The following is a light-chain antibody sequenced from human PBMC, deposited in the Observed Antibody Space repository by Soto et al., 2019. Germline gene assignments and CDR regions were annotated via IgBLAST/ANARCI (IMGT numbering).Light chain of an antibody. CDR1: QSVSSNY. Sequence: EIVMTQSPATLSVSRGEGASLSCRASQSVSSNYLAWYQQKPGQAPRLLIYGASSRATGIPDRFSGSGSGTDFTLTISRLEPEDFAVYYCQQFGTPITFGQGTRLEIK. CDR3: QQFGTPIT. V-gene: IGKV3-20*01. J-gene: IGKJ5*01. CDR2: GAS.